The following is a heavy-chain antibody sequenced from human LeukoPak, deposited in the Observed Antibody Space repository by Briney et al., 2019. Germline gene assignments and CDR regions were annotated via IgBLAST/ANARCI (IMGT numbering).Heavy chain of an antibody. CDR3: ARDLVYCXXXCYTHDAFDI. D-gene: IGHD2-21*01. CDR1: GYTFTGYY. J-gene: IGHJ3*02. Sequence: ASVKVSCKASGYTFTGYYMHWVRQAPGQGLEWMGWINPNSGGTNYAQKFQGRVTMTRDTSISTAYMELSRLRSDDTAVYYCARDLVYCXXXCYTHDAFDIWGQGTMVTX. CDR2: INPNSGGT. V-gene: IGHV1-2*02.